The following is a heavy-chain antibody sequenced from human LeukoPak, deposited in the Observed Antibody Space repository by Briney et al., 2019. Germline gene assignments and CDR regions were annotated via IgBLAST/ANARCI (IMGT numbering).Heavy chain of an antibody. CDR2: IRGSGDRT. D-gene: IGHD3-10*02. CDR3: AELGITMIGGV. J-gene: IGHJ6*04. V-gene: IGHV3-23*01. CDR1: GFTFSSYA. Sequence: GGSLRLSCAASGFTFSSYAMGWVRQAPGKGLEWVSAIRGSGDRTHYADSVKGRFTISRDNAKNSLYLQMNSLRAEDTAVYYCAELGITMIGGVWGKGTTVTISS.